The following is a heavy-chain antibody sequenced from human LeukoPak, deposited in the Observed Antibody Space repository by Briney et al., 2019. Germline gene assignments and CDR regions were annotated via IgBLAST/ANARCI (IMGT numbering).Heavy chain of an antibody. CDR2: ISSSSSTI. CDR1: GFTFSSYS. J-gene: IGHJ3*02. D-gene: IGHD3-22*01. V-gene: IGHV3-48*04. Sequence: GGSLRLSCAASGFTFSSYSMDWVRQAPGKGLEWVSYISSSSSTIYYADSVKGRFTISRDNAKNSLYLQMNSLRAEDTAVYYCARVVVVEAFDIWGQGTMVTVSS. CDR3: ARVVVVEAFDI.